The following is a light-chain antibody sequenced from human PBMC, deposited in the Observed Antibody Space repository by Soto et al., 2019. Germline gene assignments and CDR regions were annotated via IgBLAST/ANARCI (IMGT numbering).Light chain of an antibody. Sequence: DIQMTQSPSTLSASVGDRVTITCRASQSISSWLAWYQQKPGKAPKLLIYDASSLESGVPSRFSGSGSGTEFTLTISSLQPDDFATYHCQQYNSYSTFXQGTKVDIK. CDR3: QQYNSYST. CDR1: QSISSW. V-gene: IGKV1-5*01. CDR2: DAS. J-gene: IGKJ1*01.